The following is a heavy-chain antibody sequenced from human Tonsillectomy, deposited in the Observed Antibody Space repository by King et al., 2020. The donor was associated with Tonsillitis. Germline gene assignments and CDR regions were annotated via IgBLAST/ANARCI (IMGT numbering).Heavy chain of an antibody. CDR2: IYTSGGT. Sequence: QLQESGPGLVKPSQTLSLTCTVSGGSISSTSYYWTWIRQPAGKGLEWIGRIYTSGGTNYNPSLMSRVTISVATSKNQFSLTLSSVTAADPAVYYCARQEMATIRYYYYYYMDVWGKGTTVTVSS. CDR1: GGSISSTSYY. J-gene: IGHJ6*03. V-gene: IGHV4-61*02. CDR3: ARQEMATIRYYYYYYMDV. D-gene: IGHD5-24*01.